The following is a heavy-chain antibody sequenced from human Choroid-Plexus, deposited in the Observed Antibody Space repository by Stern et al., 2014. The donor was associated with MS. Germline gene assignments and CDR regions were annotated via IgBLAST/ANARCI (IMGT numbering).Heavy chain of an antibody. CDR3: AKDRQYLTFFFDF. D-gene: IGHD2/OR15-2a*01. CDR1: GFSFSSFG. CDR2: ISYDGSK. V-gene: IGHV3-30*18. J-gene: IGHJ4*02. Sequence: VQLVQSGGGVVQPGRPLRLSCAASGFSFSSFGMHWVRQAPGKGLEWVALISYDGSKDYADSVQGRFAISRDNSKNTLYLQMNSLRAEDTAVYYCAKDRQYLTFFFDFWGQGSLGTVSS.